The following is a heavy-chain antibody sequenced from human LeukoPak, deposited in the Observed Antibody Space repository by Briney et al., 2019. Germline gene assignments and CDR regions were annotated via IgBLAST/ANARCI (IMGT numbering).Heavy chain of an antibody. CDR2: IKQDGSEK. CDR3: ARDYSSSWYGFYYYMDV. V-gene: IGHV3-7*01. J-gene: IGHJ6*03. D-gene: IGHD6-13*01. CDR1: GFTFSSYA. Sequence: GGSLRLSCAASGFTFSSYAMSWVRQAPGKGLEWVANIKQDGSEKYYVDSVKGRFTISRDNAKNSLYLQMNSLRAEDTAVYYCARDYSSSWYGFYYYMDVWGKGTTVTISS.